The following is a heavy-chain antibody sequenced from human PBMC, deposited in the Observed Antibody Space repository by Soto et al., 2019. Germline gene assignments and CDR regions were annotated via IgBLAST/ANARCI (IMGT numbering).Heavy chain of an antibody. Sequence: PGGSLRLSCTASGLTFRNYAMTWVRQAPGRGLEWVSGISGSGSMKYYADSVKGRFTISRDNSKNMLFLQMYSLRDEDTAMYHCEKEAVESEQVPIPGDSWGQGTLVTVSS. CDR3: EKEAVESEQVPIPGDS. V-gene: IGHV3-23*01. CDR2: ISGSGSMK. CDR1: GLTFRNYA. J-gene: IGHJ5*01. D-gene: IGHD2-15*01.